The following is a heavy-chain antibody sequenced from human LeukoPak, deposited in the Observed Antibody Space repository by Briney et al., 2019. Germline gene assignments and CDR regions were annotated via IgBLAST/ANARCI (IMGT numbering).Heavy chain of an antibody. CDR1: GGSISSYY. V-gene: IGHV4-34*01. D-gene: IGHD5-12*01. Sequence: PSETLSLTCTVSGGSISSYYWSWIRQPPGKGLEWIGEINHSGSTNYNPSLMSRVTISVDTSKNQFSLKLSSVTAADTAVYYCARRNDGYNYGRGYYFDYWGQGTLVTVSS. CDR3: ARRNDGYNYGRGYYFDY. CDR2: INHSGST. J-gene: IGHJ4*02.